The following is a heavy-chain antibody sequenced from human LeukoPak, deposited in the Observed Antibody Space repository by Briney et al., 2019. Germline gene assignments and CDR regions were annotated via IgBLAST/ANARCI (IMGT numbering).Heavy chain of an antibody. D-gene: IGHD3-3*01. CDR2: ISAYNGNT. CDR3: ARAGRFLEWLLSTNQYNWFDP. Sequence: GASVKVSCKASGYTFTSYGISWVRQAPGQGLEWMGWISAYNGNTNYAQKLQGRVTMTTDTSTSTAYMELRSLRSDDTAVYYCARAGRFLEWLLSTNQYNWFDPWGQGTLVTVSS. J-gene: IGHJ5*02. V-gene: IGHV1-18*01. CDR1: GYTFTSYG.